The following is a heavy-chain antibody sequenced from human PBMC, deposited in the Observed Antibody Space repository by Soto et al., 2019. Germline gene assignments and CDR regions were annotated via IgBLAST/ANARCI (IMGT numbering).Heavy chain of an antibody. CDR3: AKDLSNYYDSSGYPAFDY. D-gene: IGHD3-22*01. Sequence: PGGSLRLSCAASGFTFSSYAMSWVRQAPGKGLEWVSAISGSGGSTYYADSVKGRFTISRDNSKNTLYLQMNSLRAEDTAVYYCAKDLSNYYDSSGYPAFDYWGQGTMVTVYS. CDR1: GFTFSSYA. J-gene: IGHJ4*02. V-gene: IGHV3-23*01. CDR2: ISGSGGST.